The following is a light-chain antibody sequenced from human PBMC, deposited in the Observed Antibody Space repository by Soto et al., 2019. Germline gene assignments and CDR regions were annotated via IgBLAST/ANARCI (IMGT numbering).Light chain of an antibody. J-gene: IGKJ4*01. CDR3: QQRSDWPPSLT. V-gene: IGKV3-11*01. Sequence: EIVMTQSPATLSVSPGERATLSCRAIQSVSSNLAWYQQKPGQAPRLLIYATSHRASGIPARFSGSGSGTDFTLTISSLEPEDSAVYYCQQRSDWPPSLTFGGGTKVDIK. CDR1: QSVSSN. CDR2: ATS.